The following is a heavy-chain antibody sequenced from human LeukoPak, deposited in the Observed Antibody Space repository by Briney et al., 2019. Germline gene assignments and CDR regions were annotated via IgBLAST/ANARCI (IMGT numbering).Heavy chain of an antibody. Sequence: PGGSLRLSCPASGFIFNGYSMGWVRQAPGKGLQWVSSISSSGSIIYYVDSVGGRFTISRDNSKNTMYLQMKRLRAEDTAVYYCARGRGGDYVPSRFDYWGQGTLVTVSS. J-gene: IGHJ4*02. CDR2: ISSSGSII. V-gene: IGHV3-23*01. CDR1: GFIFNGYS. D-gene: IGHD4-17*01. CDR3: ARGRGGDYVPSRFDY.